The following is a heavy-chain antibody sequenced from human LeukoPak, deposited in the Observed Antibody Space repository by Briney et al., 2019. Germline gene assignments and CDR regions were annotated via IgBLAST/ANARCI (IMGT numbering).Heavy chain of an antibody. V-gene: IGHV3-23*01. CDR2: ISAGGST. CDR3: AKRPAAVRGVIPYLAH. CDR1: GFMFSSFS. J-gene: IGHJ4*02. D-gene: IGHD3-10*02. Sequence: SGGSLRLSCAASGFMFSSFSMSWVRHVPGKGLEWVSTISAGGSTYYADSVKGQFNIPRDNSKNTLFLQMNSLRPEDTAIYYCAKRPAAVRGVIPYLAHWGQGPLVTVSS.